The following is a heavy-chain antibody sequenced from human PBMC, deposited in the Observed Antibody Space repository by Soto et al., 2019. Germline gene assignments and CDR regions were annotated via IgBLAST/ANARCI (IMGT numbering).Heavy chain of an antibody. D-gene: IGHD5-18*01. Sequence: ASVKVSCKTSGSTFSTYSIVWVRQAPGEGLEWMGGIIPLFGTANYAQKFQDRVTITADKSTNTAFMELSSLKSEDTAMYYCASSSGNNYGVGTNYYFDYWGQGTLVTVSS. CDR3: ASSSGNNYGVGTNYYFDY. J-gene: IGHJ4*02. CDR1: GSTFSTYS. CDR2: IIPLFGTA. V-gene: IGHV1-69*06.